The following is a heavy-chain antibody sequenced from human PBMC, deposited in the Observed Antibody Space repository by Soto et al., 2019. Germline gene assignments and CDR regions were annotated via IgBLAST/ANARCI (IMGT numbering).Heavy chain of an antibody. V-gene: IGHV1-8*01. Sequence: QVQLVQSGAEVKKPGASVKVSCKASGYTFTSYDINWVRQATGQGLEWMGWMNPNSGNTGYAQKFQGRVTMTRNTSISTAYMELSSLRSEDTAVYYCARERGSGGYYTPWFDPWGQGTLVTVSS. CDR1: GYTFTSYD. D-gene: IGHD3-10*01. CDR3: ARERGSGGYYTPWFDP. CDR2: MNPNSGNT. J-gene: IGHJ5*02.